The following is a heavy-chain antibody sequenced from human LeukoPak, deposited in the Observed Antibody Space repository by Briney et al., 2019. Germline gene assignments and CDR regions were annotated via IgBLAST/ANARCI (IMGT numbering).Heavy chain of an antibody. CDR2: IYYSGST. CDR1: GGSISSSSYY. D-gene: IGHD4-11*01. CDR3: ARAPRGVTTLFDY. J-gene: IGHJ4*02. V-gene: IGHV4-39*07. Sequence: SETLSLTCTVSGGSISSSSYYWGWIRQPPGKGLEWIGSIYYSGSTYYNPSLKSRVTISVDTSKNQFSLKLSSVTAADTAVYYCARAPRGVTTLFDYWGQGTLVTVSS.